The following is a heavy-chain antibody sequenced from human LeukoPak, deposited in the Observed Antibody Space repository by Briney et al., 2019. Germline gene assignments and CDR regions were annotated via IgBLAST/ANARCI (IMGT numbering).Heavy chain of an antibody. CDR2: IYYSGST. V-gene: IGHV4-61*01. D-gene: IGHD1-14*01. J-gene: IGHJ6*02. Sequence: SETLSLTCTVSGGSVSSGSYYWSWIRQTPGKGLEWIGYIYYSGSTNYNPSLKSPVTILVDTSKNQFSLKLSSVTAADTAVYYCARASFTEPLSYYYYGMDVWGQGTTVTVSS. CDR3: ARASFTEPLSYYYYGMDV. CDR1: GGSVSSGSYY.